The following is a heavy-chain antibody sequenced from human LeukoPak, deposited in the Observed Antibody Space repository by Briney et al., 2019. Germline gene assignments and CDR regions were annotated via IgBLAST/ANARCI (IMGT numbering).Heavy chain of an antibody. Sequence: PGESLKISCKGSGYSFSTYWIGWVRQMPGKGLELMGIVYPGDSDTTYSPPFQGQVTISVDKSISTAYLQWSTLKASDTAMYYCARRVNSGYYFDYWAQGTLSPSPQ. CDR3: ARRVNSGYYFDY. J-gene: IGHJ4*02. V-gene: IGHV5-51*01. D-gene: IGHD3-22*01. CDR2: VYPGDSDT. CDR1: GYSFSTYW.